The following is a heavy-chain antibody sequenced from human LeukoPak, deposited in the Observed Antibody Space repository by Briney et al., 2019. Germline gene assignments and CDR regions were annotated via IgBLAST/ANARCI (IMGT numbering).Heavy chain of an antibody. Sequence: GGSLRLSCLASGFTFSNSWMTWVRQAPGRGLEWVSAISGSGASTYYADSVKGRFTISRDNSKNTLYLQMNSLRAEDTAVYYCAQGRYYYGSGSSPDYWGQGTLVTVSS. CDR2: ISGSGAST. J-gene: IGHJ4*02. V-gene: IGHV3-23*01. D-gene: IGHD3-10*01. CDR3: AQGRYYYGSGSSPDY. CDR1: GFTFSNSW.